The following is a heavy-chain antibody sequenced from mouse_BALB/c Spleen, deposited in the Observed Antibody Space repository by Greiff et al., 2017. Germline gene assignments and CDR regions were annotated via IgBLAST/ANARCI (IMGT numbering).Heavy chain of an antibody. CDR3: ARGSYGNYVAY. D-gene: IGHD2-1*01. V-gene: IGHV5-4*03. CDR1: GFTFSSYA. CDR2: ISDGGSYT. Sequence: EVNVVESGGGLVKPGGSLKLSCAASGFTFSSYAMSWVRQTPEKRLEWVATISDGGSYTYYPDSVKGRFTISRDNAKNNLYLQMSSLKSEDTAMYYCARGSYGNYVAYWGQGTLVTVSA. J-gene: IGHJ3*01.